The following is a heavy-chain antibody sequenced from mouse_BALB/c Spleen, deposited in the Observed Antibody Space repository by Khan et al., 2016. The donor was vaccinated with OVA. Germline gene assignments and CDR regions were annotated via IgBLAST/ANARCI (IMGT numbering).Heavy chain of an antibody. J-gene: IGHJ4*01. CDR3: ARWFDGYSSLYAMDY. CDR2: IWSDGST. CDR1: GFSLTSYG. D-gene: IGHD2-3*01. V-gene: IGHV2-6*02. Sequence: VQLQESGPGLVAPSQSLSITCTVSGFSLTSYGVHWVRQPPGKGLEWLVVIWSDGSTNYNSVLKSRLSISKDNSKSQVFLKMNSLQTDDTAIYYCARWFDGYSSLYAMDYWGQGTSVTVSS.